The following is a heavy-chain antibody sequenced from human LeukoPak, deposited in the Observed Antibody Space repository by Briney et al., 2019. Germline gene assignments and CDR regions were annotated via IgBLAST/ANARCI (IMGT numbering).Heavy chain of an antibody. Sequence: GGSLRLSCAASGFTFSNYAMSWVRQAPGKGLKWVSSITGNALNTYQADFIKGRFTISRDDSKNTLYLHLSSLRVEDTAVYYCAKLQDFYDNSGYSYFDNWGQGTLVTVSS. V-gene: IGHV3-23*01. CDR1: GFTFSNYA. CDR3: AKLQDFYDNSGYSYFDN. CDR2: ITGNALNT. J-gene: IGHJ4*02. D-gene: IGHD3-22*01.